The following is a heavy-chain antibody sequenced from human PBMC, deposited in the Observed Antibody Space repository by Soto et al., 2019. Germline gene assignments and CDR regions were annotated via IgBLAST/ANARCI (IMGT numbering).Heavy chain of an antibody. D-gene: IGHD2-15*01. V-gene: IGHV3-23*01. CDR1: GFTFSSYA. Sequence: EVQLLESVGGLVQPGGSLRLSCAASGFTFSSYAMSWVRQAPGKGLEWVSAISGSGGSTYYADSVKGRFTISRDNSKNTLYLQMNSLRAEDTAVYYCAKPSTDIVVVVAATPYWGQGTLVTVSS. CDR3: AKPSTDIVVVVAATPY. CDR2: ISGSGGST. J-gene: IGHJ4*02.